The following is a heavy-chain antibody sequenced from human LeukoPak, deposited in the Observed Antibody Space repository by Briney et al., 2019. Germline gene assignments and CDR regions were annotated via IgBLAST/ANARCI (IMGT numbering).Heavy chain of an antibody. CDR3: ARVSATVVTPPLD. CDR1: GYTFTCYG. J-gene: IGHJ4*02. V-gene: IGHV1-18*01. CDR2: ISAYNGNT. Sequence: ASVKVSCKASGYTFTCYGISCVRQAPGQGLEWMGWISAYNGNTNYAQKLQGRVTMTTDTSTSTAYMELRSLRSDDTAVYYCARVSATVVTPPLDWGQGTLVTVSS. D-gene: IGHD4-23*01.